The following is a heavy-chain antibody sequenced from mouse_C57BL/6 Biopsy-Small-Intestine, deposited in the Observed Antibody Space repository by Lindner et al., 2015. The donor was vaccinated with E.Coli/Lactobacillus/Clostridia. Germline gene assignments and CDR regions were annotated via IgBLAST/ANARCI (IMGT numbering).Heavy chain of an antibody. Sequence: VQLQESGPELVKPGASVKMSCKASGYTFTSYVIHWVKQKPGQGLEWIGYLNPYNDDTKYNEKFKGKATLTADKSSSTAYMELSSLTSEDSAVYYCAGYPAYYTYYSHGVGWFAYWGQGTLVTVST. V-gene: IGHV1-14*01. CDR2: LNPYNDDT. CDR1: GYTFTSYV. D-gene: IGHD2-12*01. J-gene: IGHJ3*01. CDR3: AGYPAYYTYYSHGVGWFAY.